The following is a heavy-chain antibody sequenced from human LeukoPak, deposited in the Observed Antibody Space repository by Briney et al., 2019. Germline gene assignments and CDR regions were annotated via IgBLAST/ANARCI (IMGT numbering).Heavy chain of an antibody. CDR1: GITVSSNY. CDR3: ARDSSDYPYFDY. J-gene: IGHJ4*02. D-gene: IGHD3-22*01. Sequence: PGGSLRLSCAGSGITVSSNYMSWVRQAPGKGLEWVSVIYSGGSTYYADSVKGRFTISRDNSKNTMYLQMNSLRAEDTAVYYCARDSSDYPYFDYWGQGTLVTVSS. CDR2: IYSGGST. V-gene: IGHV3-66*01.